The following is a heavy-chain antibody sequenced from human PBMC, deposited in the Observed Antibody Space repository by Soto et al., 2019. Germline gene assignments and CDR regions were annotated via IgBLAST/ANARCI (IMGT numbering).Heavy chain of an antibody. J-gene: IGHJ4*02. CDR3: ARVESGSYYDLDY. CDR1: GYTFTSYA. D-gene: IGHD1-26*01. CDR2: INAGNGNT. Sequence: QVQLVQSGAEVKKPGASVKVSCKASGYTFTSYAMHWVRQAPGQRLEWMGWINAGNGNTKYSQKLQGRVTITRDTSASTAYMELSSLRSEDTAVYYCARVESGSYYDLDYWGQGTLVTVSS. V-gene: IGHV1-3*01.